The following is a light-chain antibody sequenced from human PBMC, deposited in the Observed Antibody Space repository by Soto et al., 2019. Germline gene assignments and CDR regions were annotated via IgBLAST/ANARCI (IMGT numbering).Light chain of an antibody. J-gene: IGLJ2*01. Sequence: QSALTQPASVSGSPGQSITISCTGISSDVGGYNYVSWYQQHPGKAPKLMIYDVYYRPSGVSNRFSGSKSGNTASLTISGLQAEDEADYYCSSYTSSRTVVFGGGTKLTVL. CDR1: SSDVGGYNY. CDR3: SSYTSSRTVV. V-gene: IGLV2-14*01. CDR2: DVY.